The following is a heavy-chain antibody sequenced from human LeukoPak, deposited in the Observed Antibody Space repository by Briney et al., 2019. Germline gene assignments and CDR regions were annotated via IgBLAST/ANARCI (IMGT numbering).Heavy chain of an antibody. J-gene: IGHJ4*02. Sequence: SETLSLTCAVYGGSFSGYYWSWIPQPPGKGPEWMGEINHSGSTNYNPSLKSRVTISVDTSKNQFSLKLSSVTAADTAVYFCARAPYSSSWMGLDYWGQGTLVTVSS. V-gene: IGHV4-34*01. CDR1: GGSFSGYY. CDR2: INHSGST. CDR3: ARAPYSSSWMGLDY. D-gene: IGHD6-13*01.